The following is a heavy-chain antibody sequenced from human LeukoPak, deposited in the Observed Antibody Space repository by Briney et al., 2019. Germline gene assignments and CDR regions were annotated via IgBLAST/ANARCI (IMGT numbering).Heavy chain of an antibody. CDR1: GGSVSSGGYS. CDR2: IFYSGST. CDR3: GRAVQLERPPPLIGYYYMDV. D-gene: IGHD1-1*01. J-gene: IGHJ6*03. V-gene: IGHV4-61*08. Sequence: SETLSLTCTVSGGSVSSGGYSWSWIRQPPGKGLEWIGYIFYSGSTNYNPSLKSRVTISVDTSKNQFSLKLRSVTAADTSVDYCGRAVQLERPPPLIGYYYMDVWGKGTTVTVSS.